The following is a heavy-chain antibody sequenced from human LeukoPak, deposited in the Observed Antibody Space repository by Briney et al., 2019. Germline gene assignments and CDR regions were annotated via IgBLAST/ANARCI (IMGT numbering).Heavy chain of an antibody. CDR3: TRDDFGIKTDWEDYYYMDV. D-gene: IGHD3-3*01. V-gene: IGHV4-39*02. J-gene: IGHJ6*03. CDR1: GGSISSSSYY. Sequence: SETLSLTCTVSGGSISSSSYYWGWIRQPPGKGLEWIGSIYYSGSTYYNPSLKSRVTISVDTSKNQFSLNLRSVSAADTAVYYCTRDDFGIKTDWEDYYYMDVWGKGTTVTVSS. CDR2: IYYSGST.